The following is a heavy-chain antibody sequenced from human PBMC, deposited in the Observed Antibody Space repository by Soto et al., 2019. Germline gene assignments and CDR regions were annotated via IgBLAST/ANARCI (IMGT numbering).Heavy chain of an antibody. CDR3: ARMNQLAPKRNAFDI. V-gene: IGHV4-59*01. Sequence: QVQLQESGPGLVKPSETLSLTCTVSGGSIISYFWTWIRQSPGKGLQWIGYSHYSGSTNYNPSLKSRVTMSVDTSKNQLSLILASVTAADTAVYYCARMNQLAPKRNAFDIWGQGTMVTVSS. CDR1: GGSIISYF. CDR2: SHYSGST. D-gene: IGHD1-1*01. J-gene: IGHJ3*02.